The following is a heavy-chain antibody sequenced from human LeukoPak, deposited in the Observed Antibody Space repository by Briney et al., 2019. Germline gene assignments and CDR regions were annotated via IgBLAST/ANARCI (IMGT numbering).Heavy chain of an antibody. V-gene: IGHV1-46*01. J-gene: IGHJ4*02. Sequence: ASVKVSCKASGYTFTSYYMHWVRQAPGQGLEWMGIINPSGGSTSYAQKFQGRVTMTRDMSTSTVYMELSSLRSEDTAVYYCARKGVAARGFDYWGQGALVTVSS. D-gene: IGHD6-6*01. CDR1: GYTFTSYY. CDR2: INPSGGST. CDR3: ARKGVAARGFDY.